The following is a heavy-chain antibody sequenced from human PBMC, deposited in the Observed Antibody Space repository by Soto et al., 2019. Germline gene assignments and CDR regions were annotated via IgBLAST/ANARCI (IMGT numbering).Heavy chain of an antibody. CDR3: ATDLYSFGKPNFDH. V-gene: IGHV3-23*01. D-gene: IGHD5-18*01. Sequence: GGSLRLSCAASGFTFSSYAMSWVRQAPGKGLEWVSVISPTGGVCFYADSVKGRFTISRDISKNTLYLQMNSLKSEDTAVYYCATDLYSFGKPNFDHWGPGTLVTVSS. CDR1: GFTFSSYA. J-gene: IGHJ4*02. CDR2: ISPTGGVC.